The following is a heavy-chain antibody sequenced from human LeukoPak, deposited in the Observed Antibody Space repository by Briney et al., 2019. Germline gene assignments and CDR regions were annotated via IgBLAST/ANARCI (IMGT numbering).Heavy chain of an antibody. J-gene: IGHJ4*02. CDR2: IHYSGST. Sequence: SQTLSLTCTVSGGSISSNDYYWNWIRQPPGKGLEWIGYIHYSGSTYYHPSLKSRVTISVDTSKNQFSLKLSSVTAADTAVYYCARTYYDYVWGSYRHYYFDYWGQGTLVTVSS. D-gene: IGHD3-16*02. V-gene: IGHV4-30-4*01. CDR3: ARTYYDYVWGSYRHYYFDY. CDR1: GGSISSNDYY.